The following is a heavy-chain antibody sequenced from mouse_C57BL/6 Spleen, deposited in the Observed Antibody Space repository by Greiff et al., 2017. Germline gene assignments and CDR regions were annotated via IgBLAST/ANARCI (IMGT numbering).Heavy chain of an antibody. J-gene: IGHJ2*01. CDR2: IDPSDSYT. V-gene: IGHV1-59*01. CDR1: GYTFTSYW. CDR3: ARRRNYYGSSDY. Sequence: VKLQQPGAELVRPGTSVKLSCKASGYTFTSYWMHWVKQRPGQGLEWIGVIDPSDSYTNYNQKFKGKATLTVDTSSSTAYMQLSSLTSEDSAVYYCARRRNYYGSSDYWGQGTTLTVSS. D-gene: IGHD1-1*01.